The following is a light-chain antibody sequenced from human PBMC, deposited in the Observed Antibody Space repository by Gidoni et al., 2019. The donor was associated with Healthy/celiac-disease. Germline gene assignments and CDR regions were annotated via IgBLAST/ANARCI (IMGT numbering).Light chain of an antibody. CDR3: QQRSSRTLT. CDR2: DAS. Sequence: EIVLTQSPATLSLSPGERATLSCRASQSVSSYLAWYQQQPGQAPRLLIYDASNRATGIPARFSGSGSGTDFTLTISSLEPEDFAVYYCQQRSSRTLTFGGGTKVEIK. V-gene: IGKV3-11*01. J-gene: IGKJ4*01. CDR1: QSVSSY.